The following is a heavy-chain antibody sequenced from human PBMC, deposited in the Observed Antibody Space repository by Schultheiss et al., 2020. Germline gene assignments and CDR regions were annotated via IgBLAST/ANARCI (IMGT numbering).Heavy chain of an antibody. CDR1: GYSFTSYW. J-gene: IGHJ4*02. CDR3: AREDPLQQLVTY. D-gene: IGHD6-13*01. Sequence: GGSLRLSCKGSGYSFTSYWIGWVRQAPGQGLEWMGWINPNSGDTNYAQKFQGRVTMTRDTSISTAYMELSRLRSEDTAVYYCAREDPLQQLVTYWGQGTLVTVSS. CDR2: INPNSGDT. V-gene: IGHV1-2*02.